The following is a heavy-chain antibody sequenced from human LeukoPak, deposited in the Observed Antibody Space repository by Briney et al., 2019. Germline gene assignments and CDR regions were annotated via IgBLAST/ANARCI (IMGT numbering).Heavy chain of an antibody. Sequence: PSETLSLTCAVSGGSISSSNWWSWVRQPPGKGLEWIGEIYHSGSTNYNPSLKSRVTISVDTSENQFSLNLSSVTAADTAVYYCARGRRGYTYGFDNYMDVWGTGTTVTISS. J-gene: IGHJ6*03. D-gene: IGHD5-18*01. CDR2: IYHSGST. CDR3: ARGRRGYTYGFDNYMDV. V-gene: IGHV4-4*02. CDR1: GGSISSSNW.